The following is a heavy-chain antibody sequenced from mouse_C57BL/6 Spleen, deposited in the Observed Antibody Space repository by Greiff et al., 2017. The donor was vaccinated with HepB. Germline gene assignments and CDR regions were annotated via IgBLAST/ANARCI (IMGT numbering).Heavy chain of an antibody. V-gene: IGHV5-6*01. CDR3: ARRDGSH. Sequence: EVQVVESGGDLVKPGGSLKLSCAASGFTFSSYGMSWVRQTPDKRLEWVATISSGGSYTYYPDSVKGRFTISRDNAKNTLYLQMSSLKSEDTAMYYCARRDGSHWGQGTLVTVSA. J-gene: IGHJ3*01. CDR2: ISSGGSYT. D-gene: IGHD2-3*01. CDR1: GFTFSSYG.